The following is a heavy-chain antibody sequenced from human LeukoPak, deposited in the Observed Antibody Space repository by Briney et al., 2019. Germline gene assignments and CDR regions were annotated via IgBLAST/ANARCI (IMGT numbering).Heavy chain of an antibody. CDR2: ISYSGIT. Sequence: SETLSLTCTVSGGSISSYYWGWIPQPPGKRLECIGDISYSGITHYNPSLKSRVTISIDTYKNQFSLKLTSVTAADTAVYYCARVAKYNYGFVDFWGQGTLVTVSS. V-gene: IGHV4-59*01. CDR1: GGSISSYY. J-gene: IGHJ4*02. CDR3: ARVAKYNYGFVDF. D-gene: IGHD5-18*01.